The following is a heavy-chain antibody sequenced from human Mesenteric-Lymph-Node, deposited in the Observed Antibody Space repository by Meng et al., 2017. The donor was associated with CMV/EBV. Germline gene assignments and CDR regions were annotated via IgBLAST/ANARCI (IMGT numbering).Heavy chain of an antibody. D-gene: IGHD3-9*01. Sequence: GESLKISCAASGFTFSSYTMHWVRQAPGKGLEWVAVMSYDASNEYYADSVKGRFTISRDNSKNTLFLQMNSLRAEDTAVYYCARGGLYYEILTATGDYWGQGTLVTVSS. V-gene: IGHV3-30*04. CDR3: ARGGLYYEILTATGDY. CDR1: GFTFSSYT. CDR2: MSYDASNE. J-gene: IGHJ4*02.